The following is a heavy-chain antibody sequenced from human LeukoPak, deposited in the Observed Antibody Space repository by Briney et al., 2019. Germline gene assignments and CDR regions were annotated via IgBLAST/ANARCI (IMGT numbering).Heavy chain of an antibody. CDR2: IYSGGST. J-gene: IGHJ6*03. D-gene: IGHD6-6*01. V-gene: IGHV3-66*02. Sequence: GGSLRLSCAASGFTVSSNYMSWVRQAPGKGLEWVSVIYSGGSTYYADSVKGRFTISRDNSKNTLYLQMNSLRAEDTAVYYCARDGSSSSDDYYYYYMDVWGKGTTVTVSS. CDR3: ARDGSSSSDDYYYYYMDV. CDR1: GFTVSSNY.